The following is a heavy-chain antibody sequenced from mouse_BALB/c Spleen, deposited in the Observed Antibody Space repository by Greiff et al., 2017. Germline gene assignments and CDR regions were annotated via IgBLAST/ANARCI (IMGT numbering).Heavy chain of an antibody. Sequence: EVTLEESGPSLVKPSQTLSLTCSVTGDSITSGYWNWIRKFPGNKLEYMGYISYSGSTYYNPSLKSRISITRDTSKNQYYLQLNSVTTEDTATYYCARRSNRDVNFDVWGEGTTVTVSS. J-gene: IGHJ1*01. CDR3: ARRSNRDVNFDV. CDR2: ISYSGST. V-gene: IGHV3-8*02. CDR1: GDSITSGY. D-gene: IGHD4-1*01.